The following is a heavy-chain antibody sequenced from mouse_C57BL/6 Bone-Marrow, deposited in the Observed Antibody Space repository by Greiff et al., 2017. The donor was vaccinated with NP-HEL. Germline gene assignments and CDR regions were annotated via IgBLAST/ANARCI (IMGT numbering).Heavy chain of an antibody. Sequence: VQLQQPGPELVKPGDSVKISCKASGYSFTGYFMNWVMQSHGKSLEWIGRINPYNGDTFYNQKFKGKATLTVDKSSSTAHMELRSLTSEDSAVYYCARGGYYDSRVDYWGQGTSVTVSS. CDR1: GYSFTGYF. V-gene: IGHV1-20*01. CDR3: ARGGYYDSRVDY. CDR2: INPYNGDT. J-gene: IGHJ4*01. D-gene: IGHD1-1*01.